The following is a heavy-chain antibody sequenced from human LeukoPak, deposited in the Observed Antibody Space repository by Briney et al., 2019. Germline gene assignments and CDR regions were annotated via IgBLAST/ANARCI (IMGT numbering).Heavy chain of an antibody. CDR1: GYTFTSYY. Sequence: ASVKVSCKASGYTFTSYYIVWVRQAPGQGLEWMGIINPSGGSTNYAQKFQGRVTMTGDMSTSTVYMELSSLRSEDTAVYYCAREAFRGNFFDYWGQGTLVTVSS. CDR3: AREAFRGNFFDY. D-gene: IGHD3-10*01. V-gene: IGHV1-46*01. CDR2: INPSGGST. J-gene: IGHJ4*02.